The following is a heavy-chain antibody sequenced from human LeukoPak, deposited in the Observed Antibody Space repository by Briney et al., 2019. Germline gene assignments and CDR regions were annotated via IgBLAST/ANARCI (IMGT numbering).Heavy chain of an antibody. CDR2: INHSGST. J-gene: IGHJ5*02. CDR1: GGSFSGYY. CDR3: ARVAYSSSWRGLDWFDP. D-gene: IGHD6-13*01. Sequence: SETLSLTCAVYGGSFSGYYWSWIRQPPGKGLEWIGEINHSGSTNYNPSLKSRVTILVDTSKNQFSLKLSSVTAADTAVYYCARVAYSSSWRGLDWFDPWGQGTLVTVSS. V-gene: IGHV4-34*01.